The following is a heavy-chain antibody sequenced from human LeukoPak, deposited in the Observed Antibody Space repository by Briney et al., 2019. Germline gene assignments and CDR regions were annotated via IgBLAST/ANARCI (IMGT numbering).Heavy chain of an antibody. V-gene: IGHV3-23*01. D-gene: IGHD3-22*01. CDR3: ATSFYYDSSGYRIFDY. Sequence: GGSLRLSCAASGFTFSSYGMSWVRQAPGKGLEWVSGISDSGGSTDYADSVKGRFTISRDNSKNTLYLQMNSLRAEDTAVYYCATSFYYDSSGYRIFDYWGQGTLVTVSS. CDR2: ISDSGGST. J-gene: IGHJ4*02. CDR1: GFTFSSYG.